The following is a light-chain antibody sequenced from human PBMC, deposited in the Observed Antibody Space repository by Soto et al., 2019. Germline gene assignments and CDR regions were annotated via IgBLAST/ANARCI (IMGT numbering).Light chain of an antibody. CDR3: QQYHIYSGT. V-gene: IGKV1-5*03. CDR2: KAS. J-gene: IGKJ1*01. Sequence: EIQITQSPSTLSASVGDRVTLTCRASQTIASWLAWYQQRPGKPPNLLIYKASTLASGVPSRFSGSGSGTEFTLTINSLQPDDFATYYCQQYHIYSGTFGQGTKVEIK. CDR1: QTIASW.